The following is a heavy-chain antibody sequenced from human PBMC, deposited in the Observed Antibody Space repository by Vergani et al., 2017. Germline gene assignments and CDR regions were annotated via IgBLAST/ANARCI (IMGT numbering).Heavy chain of an antibody. V-gene: IGHV4-61*02. CDR3: ARDNLGYCSCGRCYAVEYFQH. CDR2: IHTGGST. CDR1: GESIRSGNHY. D-gene: IGHD2-15*01. Sequence: QVMLQVSGPGLLKPSQTLSLTCTVSGESIRSGNHYWSWIRQPAGKGPEWIGHIHTGGSTDRNPSFKSRVSISVDTSKNQFSLGLSSVTAADTAVYYWARDNLGYCSCGRCYAVEYFQHWGQGTLVTVSS. J-gene: IGHJ1*01.